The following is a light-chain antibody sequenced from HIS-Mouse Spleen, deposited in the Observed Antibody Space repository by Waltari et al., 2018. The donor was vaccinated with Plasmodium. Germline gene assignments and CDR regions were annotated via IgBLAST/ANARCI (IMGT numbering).Light chain of an antibody. CDR1: SLRSYY. CDR2: GKN. Sequence: SSELTQDPAVSVALGQTVRITCQGDSLRSYYASWYQQKPGQAPVLVIYGKNNRPAGIPGRLSGCSAGSTDYLTIAGAQAEDEADYDGNSRDSSGNHQVVGGGTKLTVL. CDR3: NSRDSSGNHQV. J-gene: IGLJ3*02. V-gene: IGLV3-19*01.